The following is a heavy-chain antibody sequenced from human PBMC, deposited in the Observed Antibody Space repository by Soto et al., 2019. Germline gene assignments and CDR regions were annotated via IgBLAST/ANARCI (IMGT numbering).Heavy chain of an antibody. V-gene: IGHV3-74*01. CDR3: ARRPTIFGVVGFDS. CDR1: GFSFSTYW. CDR2: INGDGSST. D-gene: IGHD3-3*01. Sequence: EVQLVESGGGVVQPGGSLRLSCAASGFSFSTYWMYWVRQGPGKGLEWVSRINGDGSSTTYADSVKGRFTISRDNAKNTLFLQMNSLRVEDTAVYFFARRPTIFGVVGFDSRGQGTLVIISS. J-gene: IGHJ5*01.